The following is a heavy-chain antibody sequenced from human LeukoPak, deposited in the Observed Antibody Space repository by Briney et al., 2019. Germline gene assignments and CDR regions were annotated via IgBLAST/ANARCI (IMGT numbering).Heavy chain of an antibody. CDR3: ARTSGYFDY. Sequence: SETLSLTCTVSGGSISSYYWSWIRQPPGKGLEWIGNIYYSGSTNYNPSLKSRVTISVDTSKNQFSLKLSSVTAADTAVYYCARTSGYFDYWGQGTLVTVSS. J-gene: IGHJ4*02. V-gene: IGHV4-59*12. CDR1: GGSISSYY. CDR2: IYYSGST.